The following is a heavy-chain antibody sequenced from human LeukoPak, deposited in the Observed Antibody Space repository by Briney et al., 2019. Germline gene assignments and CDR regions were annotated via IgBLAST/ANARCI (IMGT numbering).Heavy chain of an antibody. V-gene: IGHV5-51*01. CDR3: ARHLYIWGSYRPDAFDI. J-gene: IGHJ3*02. CDR2: IYPADSDT. Sequence: GESLKISCKASGYTFTSYWLGWVRQTPGKGLEWMGLIYPADSDTRYNPSFRGQATLSVDKSISTAYLQCSSLVPSDTAIYYCARHLYIWGSYRPDAFDIWGQGTLVTVSS. D-gene: IGHD3-16*02. CDR1: GYTFTSYW.